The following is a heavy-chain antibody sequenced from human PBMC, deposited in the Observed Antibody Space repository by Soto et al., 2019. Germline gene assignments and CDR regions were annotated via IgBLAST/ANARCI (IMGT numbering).Heavy chain of an antibody. D-gene: IGHD5-12*01. CDR3: ARHHGPTTSENWFET. Sequence: QVHLVQSGVEVKTPGASVKVSCQASGYTFFTYDISWVRQAPGQGLEWMGWISTYSGDTKYAQKFQCRVTMTTGTSTTTAYLELRSLRSADTAVYYCARHHGPTTSENWFETWGKGTPVTVSS. CDR2: ISTYSGDT. V-gene: IGHV1-18*01. J-gene: IGHJ5*02. CDR1: GYTFFTYD.